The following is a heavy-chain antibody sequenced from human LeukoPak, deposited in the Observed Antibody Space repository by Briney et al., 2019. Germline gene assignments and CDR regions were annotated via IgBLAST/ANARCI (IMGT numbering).Heavy chain of an antibody. Sequence: GGSLRLSCAASGSTFYDYGMSWVRQAPGKGLEWVSGINWNGGSTGYADSVKGRFTISRDNAKNSLYLQMNSLRAEDTAVSYCERDGTSGSYYTTVSGWGQGTLVTVSS. CDR3: ERDGTSGSYYTTVSG. J-gene: IGHJ4*02. CDR1: GSTFYDYG. CDR2: INWNGGST. V-gene: IGHV3-20*04. D-gene: IGHD3-10*01.